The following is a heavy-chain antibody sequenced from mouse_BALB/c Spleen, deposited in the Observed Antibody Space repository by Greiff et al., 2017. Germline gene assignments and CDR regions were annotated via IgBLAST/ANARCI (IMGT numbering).Heavy chain of an antibody. J-gene: IGHJ2*01. CDR2: IRNKANGYTT. CDR3: ARDSITTAPYYFDY. V-gene: IGHV7-3*02. D-gene: IGHD1-2*01. CDR1: GFTFTDYY. Sequence: EVHLVESGGGLVQPGGSLRLSCATSGFTFTDYYLSWVRQPPGKALEWLGFIRNKANGYTTEYSASVKGRFTISRDNSQSILYLQMNTLRAEDSATYYCARDSITTAPYYFDYWGQGTTLTVSS.